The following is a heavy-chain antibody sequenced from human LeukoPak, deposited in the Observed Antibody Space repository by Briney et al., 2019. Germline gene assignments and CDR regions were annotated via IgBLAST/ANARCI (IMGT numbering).Heavy chain of an antibody. V-gene: IGHV4-34*01. CDR3: VNLWFGSRYYFDY. CDR2: IYHSGST. Sequence: SETLSLTCAVYGGSFRGYYWGWIRQPPGKGLEWSGSIYHSGSTYYNPSLKSRVTISVDTSKNQFSLKLSSVTAADTAVYYCVNLWFGSRYYFDYWGQGTLVTVSS. CDR1: GGSFRGYY. D-gene: IGHD3-10*01. J-gene: IGHJ4*02.